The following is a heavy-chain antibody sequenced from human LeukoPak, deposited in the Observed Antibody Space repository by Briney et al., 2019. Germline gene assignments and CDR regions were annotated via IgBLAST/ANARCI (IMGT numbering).Heavy chain of an antibody. CDR3: AKPSYGDPLDSFDV. CDR1: GFTVSSNY. V-gene: IGHV3-53*01. CDR2: IYSGGST. D-gene: IGHD4-17*01. Sequence: GGSLRLSCAASGFTVSSNYMSWVRQAPGKGLEWVSVIYSGGSTYYADSVKGRFTISRDNSKNTLYLQMNSLRADDTAIYYCAKPSYGDPLDSFDVWGQGTMVTVSS. J-gene: IGHJ3*01.